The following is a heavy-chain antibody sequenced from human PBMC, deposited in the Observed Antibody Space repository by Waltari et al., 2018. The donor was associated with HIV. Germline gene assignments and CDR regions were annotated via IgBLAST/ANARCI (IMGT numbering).Heavy chain of an antibody. CDR1: GGTFSSYD. CDR3: ARDGGESGSVYDWGGY. Sequence: QVQLVQSGAEVKKPGSSVKVSCKASGGTFSSYDISWVRQAPGQGLEWMGSISPILESQSYAKKIQGRSMITADKDMSTAIRERSSLGYWDTAVDYCARDGGESGSVYDWGGYWGQGTLVTGSS. CDR2: ISPILESQ. V-gene: IGHV1-69*06. J-gene: IGHJ4*02. D-gene: IGHD5-12*01.